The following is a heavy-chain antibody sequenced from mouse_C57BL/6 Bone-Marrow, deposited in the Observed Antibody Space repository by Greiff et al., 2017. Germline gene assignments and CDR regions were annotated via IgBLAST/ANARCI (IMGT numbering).Heavy chain of an antibody. Sequence: EVKLVESGGGLVQPGGSLSLSCAASGFTFTDYYMSWVRQPPGKALEWLGFIRNKANGYTKEYSASVKGRFTISRDNTQSNLYLQMNALRAEDSATYYCARSVVLWGWGQGTLVTVSA. D-gene: IGHD1-1*02. CDR2: IRNKANGYTK. CDR3: ARSVVLWG. J-gene: IGHJ3*02. CDR1: GFTFTDYY. V-gene: IGHV7-3*01.